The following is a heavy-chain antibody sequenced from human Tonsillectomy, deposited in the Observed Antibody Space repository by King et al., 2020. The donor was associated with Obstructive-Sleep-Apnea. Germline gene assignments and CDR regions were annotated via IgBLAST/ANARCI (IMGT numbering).Heavy chain of an antibody. CDR2: IWYDGSNK. CDR3: ARVLLWFGELLGGMDV. V-gene: IGHV3-33*01. D-gene: IGHD3-10*01. CDR1: GFTFSSYG. Sequence: VQLVESGGGVVQPGRSLRLSCAASGFTFSSYGMHWVRQAPGKGLEWVAVIWYDGSNKYYADSVKGRFTISRDNSKNTLYLQMNSLRAEDTAVYYCARVLLWFGELLGGMDVWGQGTTVTVSS. J-gene: IGHJ6*02.